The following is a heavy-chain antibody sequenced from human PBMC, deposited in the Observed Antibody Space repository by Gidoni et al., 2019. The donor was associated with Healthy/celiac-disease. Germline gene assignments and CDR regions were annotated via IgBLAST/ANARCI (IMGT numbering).Heavy chain of an antibody. CDR1: GSISSGGYS. V-gene: IGHV4-30-2*01. Sequence: GSISSGGYSWSWIRQPPGKGLEWIGYIYHSGSTYYNPSLKSRVTISVDRPKNQFSLKLSSVTAADTAVYYCARGPYYYGSGSPPGVTPYYYYYYGMDVWGQGTTVTVSS. J-gene: IGHJ6*02. CDR2: IYHSGST. CDR3: ARGPYYYGSGSPPGVTPYYYYYYGMDV. D-gene: IGHD3-10*01.